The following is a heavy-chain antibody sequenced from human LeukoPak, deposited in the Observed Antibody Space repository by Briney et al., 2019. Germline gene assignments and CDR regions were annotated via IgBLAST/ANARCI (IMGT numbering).Heavy chain of an antibody. Sequence: RASVKVSCKASGYTFTSYGISWVRQAPGQGLEWMGWISAYNGNTNYAQKLQGRVTMTTDTSTSTAYMELRSLRSDDTAVYYCARVHTYYYDSSGYYDDYWGQGTLVTVSS. CDR2: ISAYNGNT. CDR1: GYTFTSYG. V-gene: IGHV1-18*01. CDR3: ARVHTYYYDSSGYYDDY. D-gene: IGHD3-22*01. J-gene: IGHJ4*02.